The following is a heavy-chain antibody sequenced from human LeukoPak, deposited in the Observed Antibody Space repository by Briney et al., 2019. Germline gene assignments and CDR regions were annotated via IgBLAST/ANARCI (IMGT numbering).Heavy chain of an antibody. CDR3: AKGGRWLQSYFHY. CDR1: GFLHSNYG. CDR2: VRYGGASR. V-gene: IGHV3-30*02. Sequence: PGRSLRLSCAASGFLHSNYGVHGVRQGPGEGLEWVAYVRYGGASRYYADSVEGRFTISRVNPQNTLYLQMDSLRDEHTAVYYCAKGGRWLQSYFHYWGQGPLVTVSS. J-gene: IGHJ4*02. D-gene: IGHD5-24*01.